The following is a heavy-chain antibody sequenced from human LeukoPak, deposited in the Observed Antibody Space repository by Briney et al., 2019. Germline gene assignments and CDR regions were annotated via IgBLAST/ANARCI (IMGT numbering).Heavy chain of an antibody. V-gene: IGHV4-61*02. CDR3: ARAGAAAGTIGY. CDR1: GGSLSSGSYY. CDR2: IYTSGST. Sequence: SQTLSLTCTVSGGSLSSGSYYWSWIRQPAGKGLEWIGRIYTSGSTNYNPSLKSRVTISVDTSKNQFSLKLSSVTAADTAVYYCARAGAAAGTIGYWGQGTLVTVSS. D-gene: IGHD6-13*01. J-gene: IGHJ4*02.